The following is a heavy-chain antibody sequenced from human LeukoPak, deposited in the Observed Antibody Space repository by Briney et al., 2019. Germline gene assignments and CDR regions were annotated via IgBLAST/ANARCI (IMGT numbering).Heavy chain of an antibody. CDR1: GGTFSSYA. CDR2: IIPIFGTA. Sequence: SVKVSCKASGGTFSSYAISWVRQAPGQGLEWMGGIIPIFGTANYAQKFQGRVTITADESTSTAYMELSSLRSKDTAVYYCARANYYDFWSGQYYFDYWGQGTLVTVSS. D-gene: IGHD3-3*01. CDR3: ARANYYDFWSGQYYFDY. J-gene: IGHJ4*02. V-gene: IGHV1-69*13.